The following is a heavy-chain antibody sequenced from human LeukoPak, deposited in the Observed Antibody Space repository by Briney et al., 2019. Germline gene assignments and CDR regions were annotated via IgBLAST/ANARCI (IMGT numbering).Heavy chain of an antibody. CDR2: MNPNSGNT. CDR3: ARTLLSVEMATTHFDY. Sequence: GASVKVSCKASGYTFTSSDFNWVRQATGQGLEWMGWMNPNSGNTGYARKFQGRVTMTRDTSISTAYMELSSLRSEDTAVYYCARTLLSVEMATTHFDYWGRGTLVTVSS. J-gene: IGHJ4*02. CDR1: GYTFTSSD. D-gene: IGHD5-24*01. V-gene: IGHV1-8*01.